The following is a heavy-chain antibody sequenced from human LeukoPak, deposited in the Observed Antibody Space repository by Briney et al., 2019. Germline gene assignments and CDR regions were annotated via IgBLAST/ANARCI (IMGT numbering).Heavy chain of an antibody. CDR1: GFTFSSCG. Sequence: GGSLRLSCAASGFTFSSCGFNWVRQAPGKGLEWVSSISSSSSYIYYADSVKGRFTISRDNAKNSLYLQMNSLRAEDTAVYYRARVYYDSSGYDYWGQGTLVTVSS. CDR2: ISSSSSYI. CDR3: ARVYYDSSGYDY. D-gene: IGHD3-22*01. J-gene: IGHJ4*02. V-gene: IGHV3-21*01.